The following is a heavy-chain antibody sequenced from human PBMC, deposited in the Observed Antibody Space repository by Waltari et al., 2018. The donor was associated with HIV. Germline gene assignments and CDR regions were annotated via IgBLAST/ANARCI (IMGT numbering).Heavy chain of an antibody. CDR1: GGSISSYY. D-gene: IGHD3-3*01. Sequence: VQLQESGPGLVKPSETLSLTCTVSGGSISSYYWSWIRQPPGKGLEWIGYIYYSGSTNYNPSLKSRVTISVDTSKNQFSLKLSSVTAADTAVYYCASGDYGFRAGFDYWGQGTLVTVSS. V-gene: IGHV4-59*01. CDR3: ASGDYGFRAGFDY. J-gene: IGHJ4*02. CDR2: IYYSGST.